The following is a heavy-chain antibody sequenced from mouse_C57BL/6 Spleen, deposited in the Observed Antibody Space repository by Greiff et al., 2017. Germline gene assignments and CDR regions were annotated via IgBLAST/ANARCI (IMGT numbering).Heavy chain of an antibody. Sequence: EVKVIESGGGLVQPGGSLKLSCAASGIDFSRYWMSWVRRAPGKGLEWIGEINPDSSTINYAPSLKDKFIISRDNAKNTLYLQMSKVRSEDTALYYCARRGIYDGYYVYYAMDYWGQGTSVTVSS. V-gene: IGHV4-1*01. CDR3: ARRGIYDGYYVYYAMDY. CDR2: INPDSSTI. CDR1: GIDFSRYW. J-gene: IGHJ4*01. D-gene: IGHD2-3*01.